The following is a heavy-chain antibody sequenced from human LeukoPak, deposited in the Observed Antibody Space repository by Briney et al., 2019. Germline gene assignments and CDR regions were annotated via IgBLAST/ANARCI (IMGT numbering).Heavy chain of an antibody. CDR1: GYTFTSHD. J-gene: IGHJ6*03. D-gene: IGHD1-26*01. CDR3: ARGRRYSGSYPYYYYYYMDV. CDR2: MNPNSGNT. V-gene: IGHV1-8*03. Sequence: ASVKVSCKASGYTFTSHDINWVRQATGQGLEWMGWMNPNSGNTGYAQKFQGRVTITRNTSISTAYMELSSLRSEDTAVYYCARGRRYSGSYPYYYYYYMDVWGKGTTVTVSS.